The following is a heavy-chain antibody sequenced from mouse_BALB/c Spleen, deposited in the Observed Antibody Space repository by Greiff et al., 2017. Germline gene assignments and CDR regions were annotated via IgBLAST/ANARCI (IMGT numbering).Heavy chain of an antibody. J-gene: IGHJ3*01. CDR2: IDPANGNT. Sequence: EVQLVESGAELVKPGASVKLSCTASGFNIKDTYMHWVKQRPEQGLEWIGRIDPANGNTKYDPKFKDKATLTADKSSSTAYMQLSSLTSEDSAVYYCAREDPPFAYWGQGTLVTVSA. CDR3: AREDPPFAY. CDR1: GFNIKDTY. V-gene: IGHV14-3*02.